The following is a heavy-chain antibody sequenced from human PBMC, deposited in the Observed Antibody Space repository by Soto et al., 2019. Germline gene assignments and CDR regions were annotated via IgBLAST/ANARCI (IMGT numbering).Heavy chain of an antibody. J-gene: IGHJ6*02. CDR1: GYTFIDYY. V-gene: IGHV1-2*02. CDR2: INPNSGGT. CDR3: ARVGDSSSWYAYYNYGMDV. Sequence: ASVKVSCKVSGYTFIDYYMYWVRQAPGQGLEWMGWINPNSGGTNYAQKFEGRVTMTRDTSISTAYMELTSLRSDDSAVYYCARVGDSSSWYAYYNYGMDVWGQGTTVTVSS. D-gene: IGHD6-13*01.